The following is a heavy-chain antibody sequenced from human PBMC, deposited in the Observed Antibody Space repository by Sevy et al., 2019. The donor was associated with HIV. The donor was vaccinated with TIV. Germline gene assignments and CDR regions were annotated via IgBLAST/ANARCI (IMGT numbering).Heavy chain of an antibody. CDR1: GYTFTSYY. D-gene: IGHD3-3*01. V-gene: IGHV1-46*01. CDR3: ARGGGYDFWSGYLYYYGIDV. CDR2: INPSGGST. J-gene: IGHJ6*02. Sequence: ASEKVSCKASGYTFTSYYMHWVRQAPGQGLEWMGIINPSGGSTSYAQKFQGRVTMTRDTSTSTVYMELSSLRSEDTAVYYCARGGGYDFWSGYLYYYGIDVWGQGTTVTVSS.